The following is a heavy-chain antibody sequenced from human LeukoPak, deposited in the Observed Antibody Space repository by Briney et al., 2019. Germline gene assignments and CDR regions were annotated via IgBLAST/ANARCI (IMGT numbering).Heavy chain of an antibody. CDR2: ISGSGTST. V-gene: IGHV3-23*01. CDR1: GFTFSSYS. J-gene: IGHJ4*02. D-gene: IGHD3-3*01. Sequence: GGSLRLSCAASGFTFSSYSMNWVRQAPGKGLEWVSAISGSGTSTYYADSYADSVKGRFTISRDNSKNTLYLQMNSLRAEDTAVYYCAKGAIKFLEWLLYGYWGQGTLVTVSS. CDR3: AKGAIKFLEWLLYGY.